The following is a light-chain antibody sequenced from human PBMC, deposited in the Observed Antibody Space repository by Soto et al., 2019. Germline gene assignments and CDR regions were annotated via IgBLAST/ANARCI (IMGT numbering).Light chain of an antibody. J-gene: IGLJ2*01. Sequence: QSVLTQPPSVSGAPGQRVTISCTGSSSNIGAGFDVHWYQRLPGAAPKLLIYANTNRPSGVPVRFSGSASGTSASLAITGLLAEDEADYYRQSYDSSLSVVFGGGTKLTVL. CDR2: ANT. CDR1: SSNIGAGFD. V-gene: IGLV1-40*01. CDR3: QSYDSSLSVV.